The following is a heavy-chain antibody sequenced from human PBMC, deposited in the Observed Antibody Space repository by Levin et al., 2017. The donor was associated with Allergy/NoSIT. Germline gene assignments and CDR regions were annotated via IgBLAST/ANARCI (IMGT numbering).Heavy chain of an antibody. V-gene: IGHV3-9*01. CDR3: TISRGPMAPFDY. CDR1: GVTLDDYA. D-gene: IGHD3-10*01. J-gene: IGHJ4*02. Sequence: TGGSLRLSCAASGVTLDDYAIHWVRQAPGKGLEWVSGITWISGNIGYADSVKGRFTISRDNAKNSVYLQMNSLEIEDTALYYCTISRGPMAPFDYWGQGTLVTVSS. CDR2: ITWISGNI.